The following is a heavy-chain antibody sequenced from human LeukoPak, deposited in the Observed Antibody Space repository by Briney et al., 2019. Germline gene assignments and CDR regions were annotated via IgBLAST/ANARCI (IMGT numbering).Heavy chain of an antibody. J-gene: IGHJ1*01. CDR3: AKDPWAGIAAAGTEYFQH. V-gene: IGHV3-72*01. Sequence: PGGSLRLSCAASGFTFSDQYMDWVRQAPGKGLEWVGRIRNKANSYTTEYAASVKGRFTISRDDSKNLLYLQMNSLKTEDTAVYYCAKDPWAGIAAAGTEYFQHWGQGTLVTVSS. CDR1: GFTFSDQY. D-gene: IGHD6-13*01. CDR2: IRNKANSYTT.